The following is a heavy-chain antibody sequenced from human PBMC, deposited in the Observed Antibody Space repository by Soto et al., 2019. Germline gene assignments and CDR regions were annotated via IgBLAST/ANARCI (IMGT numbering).Heavy chain of an antibody. CDR2: IGTAGDT. J-gene: IGHJ4*02. CDR1: GFTFSSYD. Sequence: GGSLRLSCAASGFTFSSYDMHWVRQATGKGLEWVSAIGTAGDTYYPGSVKGRFTISRENAKNSLYLQMNSLRAGDTAVYYCARMGWAGGAYYFDYWGQGTLVTVSS. CDR3: ARMGWAGGAYYFDY. D-gene: IGHD1-26*01. V-gene: IGHV3-13*01.